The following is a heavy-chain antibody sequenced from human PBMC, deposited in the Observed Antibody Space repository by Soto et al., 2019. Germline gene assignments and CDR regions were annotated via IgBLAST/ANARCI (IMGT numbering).Heavy chain of an antibody. CDR3: ARDLGGVPLDY. J-gene: IGHJ4*02. D-gene: IGHD3-16*01. CDR2: INAGNGNT. V-gene: IGHV1-3*01. CDR1: GYTFTSYA. Sequence: ASVKVSCKASGYTFTSYAIHWVRQAPGQRLEWMGWINAGNGNTKYSEKFQGRVTITRDTSASTAYMELSSLRSEDTAVYYCARDLGGVPLDYWGQGTLVTVSS.